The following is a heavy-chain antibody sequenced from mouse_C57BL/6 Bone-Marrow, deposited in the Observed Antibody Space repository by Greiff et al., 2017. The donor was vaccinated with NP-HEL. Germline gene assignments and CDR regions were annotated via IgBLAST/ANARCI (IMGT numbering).Heavy chain of an antibody. CDR3: ARSYYDYDGFAY. J-gene: IGHJ3*01. CDR2: FHPYNDDT. Sequence: VKLVESGAELVKPGASVKMSCKASGYTFTTYPIEWMKQNHGKSLEWIGNFHPYNDDTKYNEKFKGKATLTVEKSSSTVYLELSRLTSDDSAVYYCARSYYDYDGFAYWGQGTLVTVSA. V-gene: IGHV1-47*01. D-gene: IGHD2-4*01. CDR1: GYTFTTYP.